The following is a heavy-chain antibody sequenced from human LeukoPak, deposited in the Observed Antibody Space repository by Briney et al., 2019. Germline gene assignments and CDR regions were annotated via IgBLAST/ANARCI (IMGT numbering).Heavy chain of an antibody. V-gene: IGHV1-18*04. Sequence: ASVEVSCKASRYTYTSYGISWGRQAPGQGLEWMGCIHAYHGNTNYAKKLKGRVTMTTDTSTSTAYMELRSWRSDDTAVYYCARAPNRCSSTSCFGSWFEPCGQRALVTASS. CDR2: IHAYHGNT. J-gene: IGHJ5*02. CDR3: ARAPNRCSSTSCFGSWFEP. CDR1: RYTYTSYG. D-gene: IGHD2-2*01.